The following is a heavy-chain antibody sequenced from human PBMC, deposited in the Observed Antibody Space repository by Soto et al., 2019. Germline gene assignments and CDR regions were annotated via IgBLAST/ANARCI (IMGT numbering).Heavy chain of an antibody. D-gene: IGHD2-21*01. V-gene: IGHV1-69*13. J-gene: IGHJ6*02. CDR2: IIPIFGTA. CDR3: ATLTYLHVMDV. CDR1: GGTFSSYA. Sequence: SVKVSCKASGGTFSSYAISWVRQAPGQGLEWMGGIIPIFGTANYAQKFQGRVTITADESTSTAYMELGSLRSADTAVYYCATLTYLHVMDVWGQGTTVTVSS.